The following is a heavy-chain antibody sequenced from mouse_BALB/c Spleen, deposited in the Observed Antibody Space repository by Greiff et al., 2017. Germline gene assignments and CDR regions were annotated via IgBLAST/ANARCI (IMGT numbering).Heavy chain of an antibody. CDR3: ARSEAGSTMDY. D-gene: IGHD2-1*01. V-gene: IGHV5-17*02. CDR1: GFTFSSFG. J-gene: IGHJ2*01. Sequence: EVQGVESGGGLVQPGGSRKLSCAASGFTFSSFGMHWVRQAPEKGLEWVAYISSGSSTIYYADTVKGRFTISRDNPKNTLFLQMTSLRSEDTAMYYCARSEAGSTMDYWGQGTTLTVSS. CDR2: ISSGSSTI.